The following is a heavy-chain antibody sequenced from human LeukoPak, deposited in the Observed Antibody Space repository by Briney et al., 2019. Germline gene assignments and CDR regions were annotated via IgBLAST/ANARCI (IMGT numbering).Heavy chain of an antibody. D-gene: IGHD3-3*01. CDR3: AREIASFGVNMDV. Sequence: GGSLRLSCAASGFTVSSNYMSWVRQAPGKGLEWVSVIYSGGSTYYADSVKGRFTISRDNSKNTLYLQMNSLRAEDTAVYYCAREIASFGVNMDVWGKGTTVTVSS. CDR2: IYSGGST. V-gene: IGHV3-66*02. CDR1: GFTVSSNY. J-gene: IGHJ6*03.